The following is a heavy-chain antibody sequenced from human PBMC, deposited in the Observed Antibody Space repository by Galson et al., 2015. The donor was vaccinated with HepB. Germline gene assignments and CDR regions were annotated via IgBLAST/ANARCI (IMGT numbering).Heavy chain of an antibody. V-gene: IGHV1-3*01. CDR3: ASLYGDYRGYYLGY. Sequence: SVKVSCKASGYTFTSYAMHWVRQAPGQRLEWMEWINAGNGNTKYSQKFQGRVTITRDTSASTAYMELSSLRSEDTAVYYCASLYGDYRGYYLGYWGQGTLVTVSS. CDR2: INAGNGNT. J-gene: IGHJ4*02. D-gene: IGHD4-17*01. CDR1: GYTFTSYA.